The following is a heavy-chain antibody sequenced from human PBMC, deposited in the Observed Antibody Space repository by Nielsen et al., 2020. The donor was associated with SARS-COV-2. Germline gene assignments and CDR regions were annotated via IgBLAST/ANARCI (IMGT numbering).Heavy chain of an antibody. Sequence: GESLKISCAASGFTFSSYGMHWVRQAPGKGLEWVAVISYDGSNKYYADSVKGRFTISRDNSKNTLYLQMNSLRAEDTAVYYCAKYMFGSGYCSGGSCNSADYFYYYGMDVWGQVTTFFVSS. V-gene: IGHV3-30*18. D-gene: IGHD2-15*01. CDR1: GFTFSSYG. CDR3: AKYMFGSGYCSGGSCNSADYFYYYGMDV. J-gene: IGHJ6*02. CDR2: ISYDGSNK.